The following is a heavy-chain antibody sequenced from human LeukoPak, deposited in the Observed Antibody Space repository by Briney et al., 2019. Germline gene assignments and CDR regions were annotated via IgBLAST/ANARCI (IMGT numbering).Heavy chain of an antibody. CDR3: ARVSRWGLNHNPHY. CDR2: IKHDGSEK. J-gene: IGHJ4*02. V-gene: IGHV3-7*03. D-gene: IGHD7-27*01. CDR1: GFTLSNYW. Sequence: PGGSLRLSCAASGFTLSNYWMSWVRPAPGKGLEWVANIKHDGSEKNHVDSVKGRFTISRDNAMNSLYMQMNSLRAEDTSVYYCARVSRWGLNHNPHYWGQGTRVTVSS.